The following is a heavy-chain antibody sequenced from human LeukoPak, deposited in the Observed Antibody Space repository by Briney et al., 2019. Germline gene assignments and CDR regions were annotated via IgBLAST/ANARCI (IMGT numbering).Heavy chain of an antibody. Sequence: ETLSLTCTVSGGSISSSSYYWGWIRQPPGKGLEWIGSIYYSGSTYYNPSLKSRVTISVDTSKNQFSLKLSSVTAADTAVYYCARDRRLTMVRGASFDYWGQGTLVTVSS. CDR2: IYYSGST. V-gene: IGHV4-39*07. CDR3: ARDRRLTMVRGASFDY. CDR1: GGSISSSSYY. D-gene: IGHD3-10*01. J-gene: IGHJ4*02.